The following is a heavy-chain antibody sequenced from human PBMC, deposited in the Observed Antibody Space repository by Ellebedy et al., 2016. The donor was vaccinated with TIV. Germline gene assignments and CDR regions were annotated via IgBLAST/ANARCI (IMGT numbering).Heavy chain of an antibody. V-gene: IGHV3-30*03. CDR2: ISYDGRNE. CDR1: GFTFSTYG. D-gene: IGHD2-21*02. CDR3: TRGVVVTTSYSQY. J-gene: IGHJ1*01. Sequence: GGSLRLSCAASGFTFSTYGMHWVRQAPGKGLEWVAVISYDGRNEYYADSVRGRFTISRDNSNNTLYLHMNSLRAEDTALYYCTRGVVVTTSYSQYWGQGTLVTISS.